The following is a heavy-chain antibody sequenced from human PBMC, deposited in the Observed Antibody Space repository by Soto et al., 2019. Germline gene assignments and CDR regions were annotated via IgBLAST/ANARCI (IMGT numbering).Heavy chain of an antibody. CDR3: ASILAAAGAPYYYYGMDV. CDR1: GFTFSSYA. D-gene: IGHD6-13*01. V-gene: IGHV3-23*01. Sequence: TGGSLRLSCAASGFTFSSYAMSWVRQAPGKGLEWVSAISGSGGSTYYADSVKGRFTISRDNSKNTLYLQMNSLRAEDTAVHYCASILAAAGAPYYYYGMDVWGQGTTVTVS. J-gene: IGHJ6*02. CDR2: ISGSGGST.